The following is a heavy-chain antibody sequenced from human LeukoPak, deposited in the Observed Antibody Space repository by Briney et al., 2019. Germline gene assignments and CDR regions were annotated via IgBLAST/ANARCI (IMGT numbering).Heavy chain of an antibody. V-gene: IGHV4-59*01. D-gene: IGHD5-12*01. J-gene: IGHJ4*02. Sequence: SETLSLTCTVSGGSISSYYWSWIRQPPGKGLEWIGYIYYSGSTNYNPSLKSRVTISVDTSKNQFSLKLSSVTAADTAVYYCARAYSGYDLYYFDYWGQGTLVTASS. CDR2: IYYSGST. CDR1: GGSISSYY. CDR3: ARAYSGYDLYYFDY.